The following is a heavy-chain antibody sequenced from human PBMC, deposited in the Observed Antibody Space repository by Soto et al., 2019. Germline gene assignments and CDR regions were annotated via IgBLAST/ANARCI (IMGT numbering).Heavy chain of an antibody. D-gene: IGHD3-16*02. CDR1: GGSISSSSYY. J-gene: IGHJ4*02. Sequence: SETLSLTCTVSGGSISSSSYYWGWIRQPPGKGLEWIGSIYYSGSTYYNPSLKSRVTISVDTSKNQFSLKLSSVTAADTAMYYCASSRALHDYSGGTYRYGNYLDYWGQGTLVTVSS. CDR2: IYYSGST. CDR3: ASSRALHDYSGGTYRYGNYLDY. V-gene: IGHV4-39*01.